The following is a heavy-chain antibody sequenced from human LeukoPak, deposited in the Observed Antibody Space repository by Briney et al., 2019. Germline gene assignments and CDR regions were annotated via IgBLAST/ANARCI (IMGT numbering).Heavy chain of an antibody. CDR1: GFTFSSYG. J-gene: IGHJ4*02. V-gene: IGHV3-23*01. CDR2: ISGSGGST. D-gene: IGHD1-26*01. CDR3: AKAAQWELPYYFDY. Sequence: GGTLRLSCAASGFTFSSYGMSWVRQAPGKGLEWVSAISGSGGSTYYADSVKGRFTISRDNSKSTLYLQMNSLRAEDTAVYYCAKAAQWELPYYFDYWGQGTLVTVSS.